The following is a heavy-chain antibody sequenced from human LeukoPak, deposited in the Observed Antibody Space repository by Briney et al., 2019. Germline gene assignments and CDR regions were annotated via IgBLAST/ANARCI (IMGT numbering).Heavy chain of an antibody. D-gene: IGHD2-15*01. V-gene: IGHV4-30-2*01. CDR1: GGSISSGGYS. CDR2: IYHSGST. Sequence: PSETLSLTCAVSGGSISSGGYSWSWIRQPPGKGLEWIGYIYHSGSTYYNPSLKSRVTISVDKSKNQFSLKLSSVTAADTAVYYCARRDQGYCSGGSCLVVWFDPWGRGTLVTVSS. J-gene: IGHJ5*02. CDR3: ARRDQGYCSGGSCLVVWFDP.